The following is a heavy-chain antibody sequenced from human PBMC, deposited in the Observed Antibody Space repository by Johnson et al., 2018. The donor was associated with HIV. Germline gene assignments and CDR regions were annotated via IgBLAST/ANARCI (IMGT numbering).Heavy chain of an antibody. CDR1: GFTVSTNY. CDR3: ARDVRMDKAFDI. Sequence: VQLVESGGGLIQPGGSLRLSCAASGFTVSTNYMSWVRQAPGKGLAWVSVIYSGGSTYYADSVKGRFTISRDNSKNTLYLQRNSLRAEDTAVYYCARDVRMDKAFDIWGQGTMVTVSS. J-gene: IGHJ3*02. CDR2: IYSGGST. D-gene: IGHD3/OR15-3a*01. V-gene: IGHV3-53*01.